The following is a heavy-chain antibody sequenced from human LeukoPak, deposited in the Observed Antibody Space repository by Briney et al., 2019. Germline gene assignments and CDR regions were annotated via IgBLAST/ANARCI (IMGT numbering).Heavy chain of an antibody. J-gene: IGHJ4*03. Sequence: SETLSLTCTVSGGSISSSSAYWGWIRQPPGKGLEWIGSIYYSKNTYYNPSLKSRVTISADTSKNQFSLTLGSVSATDTAVYYCVSPRGFSYGYFDYWGQGTMVTVSS. V-gene: IGHV4-39*01. D-gene: IGHD5-18*01. CDR1: GGSISSSSAY. CDR3: VSPRGFSYGYFDY. CDR2: IYYSKNT.